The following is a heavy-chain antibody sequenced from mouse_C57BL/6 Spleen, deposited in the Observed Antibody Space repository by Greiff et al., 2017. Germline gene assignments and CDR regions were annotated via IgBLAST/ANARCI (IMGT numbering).Heavy chain of an antibody. CDR3: ARWHYFYYFDY. J-gene: IGHJ2*01. Sequence: QVHVKQSGAELAKPGASVKLSCKASGYTFTSYWMHWVKQRPGQGLEWIGYINPSSGYTKYNQKFKDKATLTADKSSSTAYMQLSSLTYEDSAVYYCARWHYFYYFDYWGQGTTLTVSS. V-gene: IGHV1-7*01. D-gene: IGHD1-1*01. CDR2: INPSSGYT. CDR1: GYTFTSYW.